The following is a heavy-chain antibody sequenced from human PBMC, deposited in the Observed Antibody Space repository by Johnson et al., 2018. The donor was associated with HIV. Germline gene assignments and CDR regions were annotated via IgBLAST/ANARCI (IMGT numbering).Heavy chain of an antibody. J-gene: IGHJ3*02. CDR2: IYRAGST. D-gene: IGHD1-1*01. Sequence: VQLVESGGGLVQPGGSLRLSCAASGFTVSSNYMNWVRQTPGKGLEWVSVIYRAGSTYYADSVKDRFTISRDISKNTIYLQMNSLRAEDTAMYYCARDGTETGPDDAFDIWGQGTMATVSS. CDR3: ARDGTETGPDDAFDI. CDR1: GFTVSSNY. V-gene: IGHV3-66*01.